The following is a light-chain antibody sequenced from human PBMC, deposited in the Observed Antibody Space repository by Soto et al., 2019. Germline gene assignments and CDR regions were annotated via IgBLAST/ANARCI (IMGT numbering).Light chain of an antibody. CDR1: QRVSSN. Sequence: EIVMTQSPATLSVSPGERATLSCRASQRVSSNLAWHEQKPGQALRLLMYGASTRATGIPARFSGSGSGTEFTLTSISLQTEAFAVYYCQQYNNWPLTFGEGTKVEIK. J-gene: IGKJ4*01. CDR3: QQYNNWPLT. CDR2: GAS. V-gene: IGKV3-15*01.